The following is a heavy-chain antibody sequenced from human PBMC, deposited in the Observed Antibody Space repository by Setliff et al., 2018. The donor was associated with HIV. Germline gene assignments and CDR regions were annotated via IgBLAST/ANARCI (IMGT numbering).Heavy chain of an antibody. V-gene: IGHV4-39*02. CDR1: GGSISSTTYY. CDR3: ASLDRYGRYYFDY. CDR2: FHYSATT. Sequence: KSSETLSLTCTVSGGSISSTTYYWGWIRQPPGKGLEWIGSFHYSATTSYNPSLRSRVTISVDTSKNHFSLKLTSETAADTAIYYCASLDRYGRYYFDYWGQGTLVTVSS. J-gene: IGHJ4*02. D-gene: IGHD2-2*03.